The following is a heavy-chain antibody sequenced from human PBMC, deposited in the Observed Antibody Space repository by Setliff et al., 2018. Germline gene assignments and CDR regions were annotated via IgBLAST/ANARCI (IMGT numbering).Heavy chain of an antibody. CDR1: GYTFTNYW. Sequence: GESLKISCKGSGYTFTNYWIGWVRQMPGKGLEWMGVVYPGDSDTRYSPPSQGQVTISADKSISTAYLHWSSLKVSDTAMYYCTRHGTVDAFDYWGQGTMVTVSS. D-gene: IGHD1-1*01. V-gene: IGHV5-51*01. J-gene: IGHJ3*01. CDR3: TRHGTVDAFDY. CDR2: VYPGDSDT.